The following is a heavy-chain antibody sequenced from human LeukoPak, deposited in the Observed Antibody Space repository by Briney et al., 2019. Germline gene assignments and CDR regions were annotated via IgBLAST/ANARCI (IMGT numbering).Heavy chain of an antibody. Sequence: PSETLSLTCTVSGGSISSGDYYWSWIRQPPGKGLEWIGYIYYSGSTYYNPSLKGRVTISVDTSKNQFSLKLSSVTAADTAVYYCASGYSGSWYFVPSAFDYWGQGTLVTVSS. J-gene: IGHJ4*02. CDR1: GGSISSGDYY. CDR2: IYYSGST. D-gene: IGHD6-13*01. CDR3: ASGYSGSWYFVPSAFDY. V-gene: IGHV4-30-4*01.